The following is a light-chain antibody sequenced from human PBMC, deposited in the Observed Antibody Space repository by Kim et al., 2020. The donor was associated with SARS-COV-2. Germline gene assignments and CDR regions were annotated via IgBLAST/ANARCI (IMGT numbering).Light chain of an antibody. J-gene: IGKJ4*01. CDR3: QQYNDWPLT. Sequence: SLSPRERATLSCTASQSIGTDLAWYQQKPGQAPRLLIYHAFTRATGIPARISGSGSGTEFTLTISSLQSEDFAVYYCQQYNDWPLTFGGGTKVEI. CDR1: QSIGTD. CDR2: HAF. V-gene: IGKV3D-15*01.